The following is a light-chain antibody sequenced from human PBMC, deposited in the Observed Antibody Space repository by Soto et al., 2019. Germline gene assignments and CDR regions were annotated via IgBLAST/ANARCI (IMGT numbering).Light chain of an antibody. CDR3: SSYTSSSTLYV. J-gene: IGLJ1*01. Sequence: QSVLTQPASVSGSPGQSITISCTGTSSDVGGYNYVSWYQQHPGKAPKLMIYGVSNRPSGVSNRFSGSKSGNTASLTISGLQAEDEADYYCSSYTSSSTLYVFGPGTMVTVL. V-gene: IGLV2-14*01. CDR2: GVS. CDR1: SSDVGGYNY.